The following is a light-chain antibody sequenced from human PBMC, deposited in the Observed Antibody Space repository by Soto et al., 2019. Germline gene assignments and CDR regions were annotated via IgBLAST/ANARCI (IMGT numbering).Light chain of an antibody. CDR1: SSDVGGYNY. CDR2: AVS. Sequence: QSVLTQPVSVSGSPGQSITISCTGTSSDVGGYNYLSWYQQHPGKAPKLMIYAVSNRPSGVSNRFSGSKSGNTATLTIPGLQAEDEADYYCCSYTVSGTYVFGTGTKGTVL. CDR3: CSYTVSGTYV. J-gene: IGLJ1*01. V-gene: IGLV2-14*01.